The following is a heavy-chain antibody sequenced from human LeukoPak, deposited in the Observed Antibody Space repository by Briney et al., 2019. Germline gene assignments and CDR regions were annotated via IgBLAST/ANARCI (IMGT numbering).Heavy chain of an antibody. CDR1: GFTFDDYA. V-gene: IGHV3-9*01. D-gene: IGHD2-15*01. CDR2: ISWNSGSI. J-gene: IGHJ4*02. CDR3: AKDMARRRDCSGGSCYSGLAV. Sequence: GGSLRLSCAASGFTFDDYAMHWVRQAPGKGLEWVSGISWNSGSIGYADSVKGRFTISRDNAKNSLYLQMNSLRAEDTALYYCAKDMARRRDCSGGSCYSGLAVWGQGTLVTVSS.